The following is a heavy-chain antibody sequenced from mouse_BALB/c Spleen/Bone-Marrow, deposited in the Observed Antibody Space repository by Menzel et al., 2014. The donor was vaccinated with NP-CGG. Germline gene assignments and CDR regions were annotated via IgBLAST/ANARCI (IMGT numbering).Heavy chain of an antibody. CDR1: VFNIKDTY. Sequence: EVQLQQSGAELVKPGASVKLSCTASVFNIKDTYMHWVKQRPEQGLEWIGRIDPANGNTKYDPKFQGKATITADTSFNTAYLQLSSLTSEDTAVYYCARWEYYAMDYWGQGTSVTVSS. V-gene: IGHV14-3*02. D-gene: IGHD4-1*01. CDR2: IDPANGNT. CDR3: ARWEYYAMDY. J-gene: IGHJ4*01.